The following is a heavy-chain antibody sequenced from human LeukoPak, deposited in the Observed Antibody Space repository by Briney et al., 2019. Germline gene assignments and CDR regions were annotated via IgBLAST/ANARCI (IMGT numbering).Heavy chain of an antibody. CDR1: GFTFSSYS. J-gene: IGHJ4*02. V-gene: IGHV3-21*01. Sequence: GGSLRLSCAASGFTFSSYSMNWVRQAPGKGLEWVSSISSSSSYIYYADSVKGRFTISRDNAKNSLYLRMNSLRAEDTAVYYCARVLMVYAMDYWGQGTLVTVSS. D-gene: IGHD2-8*01. CDR3: ARVLMVYAMDY. CDR2: ISSSSSYI.